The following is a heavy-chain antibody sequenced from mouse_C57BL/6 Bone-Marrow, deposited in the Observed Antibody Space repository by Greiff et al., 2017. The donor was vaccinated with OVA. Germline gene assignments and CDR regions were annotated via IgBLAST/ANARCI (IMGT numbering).Heavy chain of an antibody. Sequence: EVQLQQSGAELVRPGASVKLSCTASGFNIKDDYMHWVKQRPEQGLEWIGWIDPENGDTEYASKFQGKATITADTSSNTAYLQLSSLTSEDTAVYYCTLITTVVSPPFDYWGQGTTLTVSS. V-gene: IGHV14-4*01. D-gene: IGHD1-1*01. CDR3: TLITTVVSPPFDY. CDR2: IDPENGDT. CDR1: GFNIKDDY. J-gene: IGHJ2*01.